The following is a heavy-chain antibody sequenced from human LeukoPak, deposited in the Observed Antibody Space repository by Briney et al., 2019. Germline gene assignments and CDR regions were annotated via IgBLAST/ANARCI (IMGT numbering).Heavy chain of an antibody. CDR1: GFTVSSNY. J-gene: IGHJ3*02. CDR3: AREIAGGAFDI. V-gene: IGHV3-66*01. D-gene: IGHD3-16*01. CDR2: IYSGGST. Sequence: GGSLRLSCAASGFTVSSNYMSWVRQAPGKGLEWVSVIYSGGSTYYADSVKGRFTISRDNSKNTLYLQMNSLRAEDTAVYYCAREIAGGAFDIWGQGTMVTVSS.